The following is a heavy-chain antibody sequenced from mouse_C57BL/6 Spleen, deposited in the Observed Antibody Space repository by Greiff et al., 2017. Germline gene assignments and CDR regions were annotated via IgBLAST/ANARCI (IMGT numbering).Heavy chain of an antibody. J-gene: IGHJ4*01. Sequence: QVQLKQSGAELVKPGASVKISCKASGYAFSSYWMNWVKQRPGKGLEWIGQIYPGDGDTNYNGKFKGKATLTADKSSSTAYMQLSSLTSEDSAVYFCARSAQGDYAMDYWGQGTSVTVSS. CDR1: GYAFSSYW. CDR2: IYPGDGDT. D-gene: IGHD3-2*02. CDR3: ARSAQGDYAMDY. V-gene: IGHV1-80*01.